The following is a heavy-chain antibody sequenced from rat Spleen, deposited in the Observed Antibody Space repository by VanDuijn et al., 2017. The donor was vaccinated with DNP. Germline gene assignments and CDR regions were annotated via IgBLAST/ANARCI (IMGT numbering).Heavy chain of an antibody. CDR2: INPDGTNT. CDR1: GFTFNIYW. Sequence: EVQLVETGGGLVQPGRSLKISCVASGFTFNIYWMFWVRQAPGKGLEWVASINPDGTNTYYLDSVKGRFSISRDNAENTVYLQMNSLRSEDTATYYCTKDLQWYAMDAWGQGTSVTVSS. V-gene: IGHV5-58*01. J-gene: IGHJ4*01. D-gene: IGHD1-1*01. CDR3: TKDLQWYAMDA.